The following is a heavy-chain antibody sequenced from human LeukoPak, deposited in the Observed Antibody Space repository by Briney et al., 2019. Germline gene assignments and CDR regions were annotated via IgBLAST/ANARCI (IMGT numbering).Heavy chain of an antibody. CDR3: VKERGPFDAFDI. V-gene: IGHV3-33*06. CDR2: IWSDGNNK. CDR1: RFTFSTYG. J-gene: IGHJ3*02. Sequence: PGGSLRLSCAAPRFTFSTYGMHWVRQAPGKGLEWVAVIWSDGNNKFYADSVKGRFTFSRDNSRNTLSLQMNSLRAEDTAVYYCVKERGPFDAFDIWGQGTMVTVSP.